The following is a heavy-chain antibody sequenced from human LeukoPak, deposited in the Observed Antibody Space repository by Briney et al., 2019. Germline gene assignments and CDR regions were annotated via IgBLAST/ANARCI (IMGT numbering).Heavy chain of an antibody. D-gene: IGHD6-19*01. CDR1: GYTFINYG. Sequence: ASVKVSCKTSGYTFINYGISWVRQVPGQGLEWMGWISAYSGITNYAQKLQGRVTMTTDTSTSTAYMELRSLRSDDTAVYYCARCRYSSGWYEKYYYYYMDVWGKGTTVTVSS. CDR3: ARCRYSSGWYEKYYYYYMDV. J-gene: IGHJ6*03. V-gene: IGHV1-18*04. CDR2: ISAYSGIT.